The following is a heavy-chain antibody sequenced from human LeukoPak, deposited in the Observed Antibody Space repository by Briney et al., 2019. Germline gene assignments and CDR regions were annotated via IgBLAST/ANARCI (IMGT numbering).Heavy chain of an antibody. D-gene: IGHD2-15*01. Sequence: SVKVSCKASGGTFSSYAISWVRQAPGQGLEWMGGIIPIFGTANYAQKFQGRVTITADESTSTAYMELSSLRSEDTAVYYCARDLDLGEKAIGCSGGSCYPNWFDPWGQGTLVTVSS. CDR3: ARDLDLGEKAIGCSGGSCYPNWFDP. J-gene: IGHJ5*02. V-gene: IGHV1-69*13. CDR2: IIPIFGTA. CDR1: GGTFSSYA.